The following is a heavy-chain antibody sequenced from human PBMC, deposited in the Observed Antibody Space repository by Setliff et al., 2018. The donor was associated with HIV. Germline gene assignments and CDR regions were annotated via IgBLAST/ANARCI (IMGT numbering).Heavy chain of an antibody. CDR3: IIAYSSGWLAPMGFDS. V-gene: IGHV4-39*01. CDR1: AGSIRSSTYY. Sequence: PSETLSLTCTVSAGSIRSSTYYWAWIRQPPGKGLEWIGTIYYSGSTYYNPSLKSRATIPVDMSKNQFSLRLSSVTAADTAVYYCIIAYSSGWLAPMGFDSWGQGTLVTVSS. D-gene: IGHD6-19*01. J-gene: IGHJ4*02. CDR2: IYYSGST.